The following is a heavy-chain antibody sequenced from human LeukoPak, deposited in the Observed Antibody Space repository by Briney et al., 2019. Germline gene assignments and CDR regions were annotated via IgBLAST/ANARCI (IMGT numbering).Heavy chain of an antibody. J-gene: IGHJ4*02. CDR2: IYHSGST. D-gene: IGHD2-8*01. CDR3: ARSRDRLNDY. CDR1: GGSISSSNW. Sequence: SETLSLTCAVSGGSISSSNWWSWVRQPPGKGLEWIGEIYHSGSTNYNPSLKSRVTISVDTSKNQFSLKLSSVTAADTAVYYCARSRDRLNDYWGQGTLVTVSS. V-gene: IGHV4-4*02.